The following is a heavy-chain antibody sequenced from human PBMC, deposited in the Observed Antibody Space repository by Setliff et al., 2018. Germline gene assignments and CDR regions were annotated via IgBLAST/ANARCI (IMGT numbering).Heavy chain of an antibody. D-gene: IGHD1-26*01. CDR1: GGSISSYY. V-gene: IGHV4-59*01. J-gene: IGHJ4*02. CDR2: IYYSGST. CDR3: ARVTMGGDFDA. Sequence: SETLSLTCSVSGGSISSYYWTWIRQPPGKGLEWIGYIYYSGSTNYNPSLESRVTISVDTSKNQFSLRMTSVTAADTAVYYCARVTMGGDFDAWGQGTLVTVSS.